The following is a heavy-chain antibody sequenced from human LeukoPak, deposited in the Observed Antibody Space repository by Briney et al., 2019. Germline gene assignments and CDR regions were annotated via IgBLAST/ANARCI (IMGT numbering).Heavy chain of an antibody. J-gene: IGHJ4*02. Sequence: SETLSLTCTVSGGSISGSDHYWVWIRQPPGKGLEWIGSIDYSGSTFYNPTLESRLTIPLDRSKNQFSLKLSSVTAADTAVYYCARHLGFDGSYPNFPFDYWGQGTLVTVSS. CDR3: ARHLGFDGSYPNFPFDY. V-gene: IGHV4-39*01. CDR2: IDYSGST. D-gene: IGHD1-26*01. CDR1: GGSISGSDHY.